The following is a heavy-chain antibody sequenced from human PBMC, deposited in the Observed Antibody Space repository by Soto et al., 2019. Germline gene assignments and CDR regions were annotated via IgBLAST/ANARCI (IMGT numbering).Heavy chain of an antibody. Sequence: ESLIISCKGSGYSFTSYWISWVRQIPGKGLEGVGRIDPSDSYTNYSQYFQDTLTISADKSISTAYLQWSSLKASDTAMYYCARGYCSSNSCPQYYYFYGMDVWGQGTRVTVSS. J-gene: IGHJ6*02. CDR2: IDPSDSYT. CDR1: GYSFTSYW. D-gene: IGHD2-2*01. V-gene: IGHV5-10-1*01. CDR3: ARGYCSSNSCPQYYYFYGMDV.